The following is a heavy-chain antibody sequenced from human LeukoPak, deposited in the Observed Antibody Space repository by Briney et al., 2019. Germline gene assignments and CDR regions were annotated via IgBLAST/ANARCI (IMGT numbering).Heavy chain of an antibody. D-gene: IGHD1-14*01. CDR3: ARDYTIAVGTTTYLQH. CDR1: GGTFSSYA. CDR2: INTNTGNP. J-gene: IGHJ1*01. V-gene: IGHV7-4-1*02. Sequence: ASVKVSCTASGGTFSSYAISWVRQAPGQGLELMGWINTNTGNPTYAQGFTGRFVFSLDTSVSTAYLQISSLKAEDTAVYYCARDYTIAVGTTTYLQHWGQGTLVTVSS.